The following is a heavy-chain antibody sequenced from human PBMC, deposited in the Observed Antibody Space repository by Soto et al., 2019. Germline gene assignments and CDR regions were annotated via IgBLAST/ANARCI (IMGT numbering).Heavy chain of an antibody. CDR1: GFTFSSYG. D-gene: IGHD3-10*01. Sequence: QVQLVESGGGVVQPGRSLRLSCAASGFTFSSYGMHWVRQAPGKGLEWVARISNDGSKKVYADSVKGRFTISRDNSKDMPYLQVNRLGAADTVVFYCANEEYHGSSFDSWGQGTLVTVSS. CDR2: ISNDGSKK. CDR3: ANEEYHGSSFDS. J-gene: IGHJ4*02. V-gene: IGHV3-30*18.